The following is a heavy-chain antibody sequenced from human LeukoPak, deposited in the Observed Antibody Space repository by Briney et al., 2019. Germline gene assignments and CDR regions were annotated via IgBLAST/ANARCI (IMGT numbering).Heavy chain of an antibody. CDR3: ARSRIAVAGTDY. J-gene: IGHJ4*02. CDR1: GGSISSYY. CDR2: IYYNGGT. Sequence: PSETLSLTCTVSGGSISSYYWSWIRQPPGKGLEWIGYIYYNGGTNYNPSLKSRVTISVDTSKNQFSLKLSSVTAADTAVYYRARSRIAVAGTDYWGQGTLVTVSS. D-gene: IGHD6-19*01. V-gene: IGHV4-59*08.